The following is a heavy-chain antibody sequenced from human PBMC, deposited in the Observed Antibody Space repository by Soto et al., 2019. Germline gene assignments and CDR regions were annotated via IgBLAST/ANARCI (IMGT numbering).Heavy chain of an antibody. D-gene: IGHD3-10*01. CDR1: GFTFSSYG. Sequence: LRLSCAASGFTFSSYGIHWVRQAPGKVLEGVAFISYYGSNKYYADSVKGRFTISRDNSKNTLYLQMNSLRAEDTAVYYCAKGRFMIDYWGQGTLVTVSS. CDR3: AKGRFMIDY. V-gene: IGHV3-30*18. CDR2: ISYYGSNK. J-gene: IGHJ4*02.